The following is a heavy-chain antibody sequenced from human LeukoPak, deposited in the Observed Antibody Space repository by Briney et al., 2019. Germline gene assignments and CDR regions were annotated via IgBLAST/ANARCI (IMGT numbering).Heavy chain of an antibody. Sequence: SGGSLRLSCAASGFTFSSYWMHWVRQAPGKGLVWVSRINSDGSSTSYADSVKGRFTISRDNAKNTLYLKMNSLRAEDTAVYYCARDEPGGSYGDFDYWGQGTLVTVSS. V-gene: IGHV3-74*01. D-gene: IGHD1-26*01. CDR3: ARDEPGGSYGDFDY. J-gene: IGHJ4*02. CDR1: GFTFSSYW. CDR2: INSDGSST.